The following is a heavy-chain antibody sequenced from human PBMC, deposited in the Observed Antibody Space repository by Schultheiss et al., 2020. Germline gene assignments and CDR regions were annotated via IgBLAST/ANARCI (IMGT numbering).Heavy chain of an antibody. D-gene: IGHD3-3*01. CDR1: GFTFSSYW. V-gene: IGHV3-74*01. CDR3: SRVHWGAYYDFWSGYYTGHYYYYMDV. Sequence: GGSLRLSCAASGFTFSSYWMHWVRQAPGKGLVWVSRINSDGSSTSYADSVKGRFTISRDNAKNSLYLQMNSLKTEDTAVYYCSRVHWGAYYDFWSGYYTGHYYYYMDVWGTGTTVTVAS. CDR2: INSDGSST. J-gene: IGHJ6*03.